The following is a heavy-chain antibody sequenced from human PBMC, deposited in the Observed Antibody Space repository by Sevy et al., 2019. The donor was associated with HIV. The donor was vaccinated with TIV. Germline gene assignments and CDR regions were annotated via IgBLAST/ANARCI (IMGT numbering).Heavy chain of an antibody. Sequence: SETLSLTCTVSRDSISSGAFYYNWLRQPAGKGLEWIGRIFATGATNYNPSLRSRVVISVDTSRNQFSLKMQSVTAADTATYFCAASIPIFFSFDSWGQGTLVTVSS. CDR3: AASIPIFFSFDS. CDR1: RDSISSGAFY. J-gene: IGHJ4*02. D-gene: IGHD2-21*01. V-gene: IGHV4-61*02. CDR2: IFATGAT.